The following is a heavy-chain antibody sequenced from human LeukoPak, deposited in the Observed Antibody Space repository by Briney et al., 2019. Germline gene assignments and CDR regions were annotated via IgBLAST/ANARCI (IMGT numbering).Heavy chain of an antibody. Sequence: GSLRLSCAASGFTFSSSAMSWIRQPPGKGLEWIGEINHSGSTNYNPSLKSRVIISVDTSKNQFSLKLSSVTAADTAAYYCASRYCSGGDCYSWFDPWGQGILVTVSS. D-gene: IGHD2-15*01. CDR1: GFTFSSSA. J-gene: IGHJ5*02. CDR2: INHSGST. V-gene: IGHV4-34*08. CDR3: ASRYCSGGDCYSWFDP.